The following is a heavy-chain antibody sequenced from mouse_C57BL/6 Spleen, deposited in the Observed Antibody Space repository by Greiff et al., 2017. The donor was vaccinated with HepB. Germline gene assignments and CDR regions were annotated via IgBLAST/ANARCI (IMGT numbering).Heavy chain of an antibody. CDR2: ISDGGSYT. V-gene: IGHV5-4*03. Sequence: EVMLVESGGGLVKPGGSLKLSCAASGFTFSSYAMSWVRQTPEKRLEWVATISDGGSYTYYPDNVKGRFTISRDNAKNNLYLQMSHLKSEDTAMYYCARVRGYYYGSSYVEDYFDYWGQGTTLTVSS. J-gene: IGHJ2*01. D-gene: IGHD1-1*01. CDR3: ARVRGYYYGSSYVEDYFDY. CDR1: GFTFSSYA.